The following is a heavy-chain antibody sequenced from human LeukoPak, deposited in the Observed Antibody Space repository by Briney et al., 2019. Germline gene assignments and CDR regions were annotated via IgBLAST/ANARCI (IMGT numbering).Heavy chain of an antibody. CDR1: GFTFSSYS. Sequence: AGGSLRLSCAASGFTFSSYSMNWVRQAPGKGLEWVSSISSSSSYIYYADSVKGRFTISRDNAKNSLYLQMNSLRAEDTAVYYCARRTGSHLPNWFDPWGQGTLVTVSS. CDR3: ARRTGSHLPNWFDP. J-gene: IGHJ5*02. V-gene: IGHV3-21*01. CDR2: ISSSSSYI. D-gene: IGHD3-10*01.